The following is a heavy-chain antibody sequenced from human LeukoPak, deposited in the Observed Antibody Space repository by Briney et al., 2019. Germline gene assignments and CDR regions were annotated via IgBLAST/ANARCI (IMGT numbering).Heavy chain of an antibody. V-gene: IGHV1-69*05. CDR3: ARDSSGWYYFDY. CDR2: IIPIFGTA. Sequence: SVKVSCKASGGTFSSYAISWVRQAPGQGLEWMGGIIPIFGTANYAQKFQGRDTITTDESTSTAYMELSSLRSEDTAVYYCARDSSGWYYFDYWGQGTLVTVSS. CDR1: GGTFSSYA. J-gene: IGHJ4*02. D-gene: IGHD6-19*01.